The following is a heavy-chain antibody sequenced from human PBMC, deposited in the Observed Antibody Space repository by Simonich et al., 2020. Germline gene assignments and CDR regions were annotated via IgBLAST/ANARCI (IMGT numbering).Heavy chain of an antibody. CDR3: ARHVRKTGDHFDY. CDR1: GGSISSYY. Sequence: QVQLQQWGAGLLKPSETLSLTCAVYGGSISSYYWSWLRQPPGKGLEWIGYIYYSGSTNYNPALKSRVTISVDTSKNQFSLKLSSVTAADTAVYYCARHVRKTGDHFDYWGQGTLVTVSS. V-gene: IGHV4-59*08. D-gene: IGHD7-27*01. CDR2: IYYSGST. J-gene: IGHJ4*02.